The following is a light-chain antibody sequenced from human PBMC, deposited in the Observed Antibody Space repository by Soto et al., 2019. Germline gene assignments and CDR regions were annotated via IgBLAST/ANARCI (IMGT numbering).Light chain of an antibody. V-gene: IGKV1-5*01. CDR3: QQYNSYSPRVT. J-gene: IGKJ5*01. Sequence: DIQMTQSPSTLSASVGDRVTITCRASQSISSWLAWYQQKPGKAPKLLIYDASSLESGFPSRFSGSGSGTEFTLTISSLQPDDFATYYCQQYNSYSPRVTFGQGTRLEIK. CDR2: DAS. CDR1: QSISSW.